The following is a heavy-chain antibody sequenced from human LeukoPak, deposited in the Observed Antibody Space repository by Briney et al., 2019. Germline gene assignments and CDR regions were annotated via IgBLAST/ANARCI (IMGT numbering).Heavy chain of an antibody. D-gene: IGHD1-26*01. CDR3: ARNPRGATYES. V-gene: IGHV3-74*03. CDR2: INSDGSIT. CDR1: GFTFSSYW. Sequence: PGGSLRLSCAASGFTFSSYWMHWVRQAPGKGLVWVSRINSDGSITTYADSVRGRFTVSRDNAKNTLYLQMNSLRAEDTAAYYCARNPRGATYESWGQGTLVTVSS. J-gene: IGHJ4*02.